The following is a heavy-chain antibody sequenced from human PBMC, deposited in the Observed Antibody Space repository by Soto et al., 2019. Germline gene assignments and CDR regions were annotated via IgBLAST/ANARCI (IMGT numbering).Heavy chain of an antibody. CDR2: MNSDGSTI. CDR3: ASQLLYGY. CDR1: GFTFRTSW. D-gene: IGHD1-1*01. J-gene: IGHJ4*02. Sequence: GGSLRLSCAASGFTFRTSWMHWVRQAPGKGLVWVARMNSDGSTISYADSVKGRFTISRDNAKNTLFLQMNSLRVEDTALYYCASQLLYGYWGQGTLVTVSS. V-gene: IGHV3-74*01.